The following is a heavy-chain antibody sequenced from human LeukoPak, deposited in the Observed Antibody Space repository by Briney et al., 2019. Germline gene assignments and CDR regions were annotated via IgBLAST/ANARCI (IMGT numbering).Heavy chain of an antibody. Sequence: SETLSLTCTVSGGSISSSSYYWGWIRLPPGKGLEWIGSIYYSGSTYYNPSLKSRVTISVDTSKNQFSLKLSSVTAADTAVYYCARIPYSGSYGYFDYWGQGTLVTVSS. V-gene: IGHV4-39*01. CDR2: IYYSGST. J-gene: IGHJ4*02. CDR3: ARIPYSGSYGYFDY. CDR1: GGSISSSSYY. D-gene: IGHD1-26*01.